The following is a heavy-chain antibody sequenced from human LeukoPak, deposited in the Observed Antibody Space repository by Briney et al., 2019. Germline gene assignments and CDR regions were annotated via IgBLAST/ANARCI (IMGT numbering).Heavy chain of an antibody. Sequence: GGSLRLSCAASGFMFGDAAMTWVRQAPGKGLEWVSLIASSGLNTYYADSVRGRFTISRDNSKNTLSLQMNSLRVEDTAIYYCARDIELSTWGLGTLVTVSS. D-gene: IGHD5-12*01. J-gene: IGHJ3*01. V-gene: IGHV3-23*01. CDR1: GFMFGDAA. CDR3: ARDIELST. CDR2: IASSGLNT.